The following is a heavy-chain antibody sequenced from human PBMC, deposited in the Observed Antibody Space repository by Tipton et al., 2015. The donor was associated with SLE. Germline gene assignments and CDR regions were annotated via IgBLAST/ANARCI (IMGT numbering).Heavy chain of an antibody. J-gene: IGHJ4*02. CDR1: GYRFLSSW. D-gene: IGHD4-11*01. CDR3: ARGPTSISNPYYFDH. CDR2: IDPTDSYT. Sequence: QLVQSGAGVKKPGESLRISCKASGYRFLSSWISWVRQMPGKGLEWMGTIDPTDSYTTYSPSFQGQVTISADRSISTAYLHWSSLKASDTAMYFCARGPTSISNPYYFDHWGQGTLVTVSS. V-gene: IGHV5-10-1*04.